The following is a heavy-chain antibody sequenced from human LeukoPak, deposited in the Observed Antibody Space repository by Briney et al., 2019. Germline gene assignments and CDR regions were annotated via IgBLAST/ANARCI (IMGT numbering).Heavy chain of an antibody. CDR2: IKSDGSST. CDR1: GFALNTYW. CDR3: ARDGMYGSSSYYYYMDV. Sequence: GGSLRLSCAASGFALNTYWMHWDRQAPGKGLVWVSRIKSDGSSTSYADSVKGRFTISRDNAKNTLYLQMNSLRAADTAVYYCARDGMYGSSSYYYYMDVWGKGTTVTVSS. D-gene: IGHD6-6*01. V-gene: IGHV3-74*01. J-gene: IGHJ6*03.